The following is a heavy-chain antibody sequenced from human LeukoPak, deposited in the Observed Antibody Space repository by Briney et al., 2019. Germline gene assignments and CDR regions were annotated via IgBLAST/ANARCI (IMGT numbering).Heavy chain of an antibody. J-gene: IGHJ6*02. D-gene: IGHD3-10*01. Sequence: PSETLSLTCTVSGGSISSGRYYWSWIRQPAGKGLEWIGRSYTSGSTNYNPSLKSLVTISVDTSKNQFSLKLSSVTAADPAVYYCASIPITMVRGVIIIYYGMDVWGQGTTVTVSS. CDR3: ASIPITMVRGVIIIYYGMDV. CDR2: SYTSGST. V-gene: IGHV4-61*02. CDR1: GGSISSGRYY.